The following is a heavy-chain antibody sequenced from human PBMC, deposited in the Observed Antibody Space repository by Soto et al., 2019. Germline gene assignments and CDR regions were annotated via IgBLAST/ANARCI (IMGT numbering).Heavy chain of an antibody. J-gene: IGHJ4*02. CDR1: GGSVSSDY. Sequence: PSETLSLTCTVSGGSVSSDYWSWIRQPPGKGLEWIGYTHNSGNTDYNPSLKSRVTISLDASRNKFSLSLRSVTAADTAVYYCAKGGWYEDHWGQGTLVTVSS. V-gene: IGHV4-59*08. D-gene: IGHD6-19*01. CDR3: AKGGWYEDH. CDR2: THNSGNT.